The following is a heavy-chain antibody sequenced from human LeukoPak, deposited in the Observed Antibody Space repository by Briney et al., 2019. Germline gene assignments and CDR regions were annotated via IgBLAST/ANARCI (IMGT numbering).Heavy chain of an antibody. CDR2: IRYDGKET. Sequence: PGGSLRLSCAASGFTFNNYGIHWVRQAPGKGLEWVTFIRYDGKETYYAESVKGRFSISRDNSKNTAYLQMNSLRAEDTAVYYCVKDLSDSTSFYTHLDWGQGTLVTVSS. V-gene: IGHV3-30*02. CDR3: VKDLSDSTSFYTHLD. CDR1: GFTFNNYG. J-gene: IGHJ4*02. D-gene: IGHD2-15*01.